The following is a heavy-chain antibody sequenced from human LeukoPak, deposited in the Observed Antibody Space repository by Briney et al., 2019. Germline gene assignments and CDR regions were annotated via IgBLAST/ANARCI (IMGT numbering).Heavy chain of an antibody. CDR2: ISWNSGSI. Sequence: GGSLRLSCAASGFTFSSYAMHWVRQAPGKGLEWVSGISWNSGSIGYADSVKGRFTISRDNAKNSLYLQMNSLRAEDTALYYCAKANYYDSSGPIDYWGQGTLVTVSS. V-gene: IGHV3-9*01. CDR1: GFTFSSYA. CDR3: AKANYYDSSGPIDY. J-gene: IGHJ4*02. D-gene: IGHD3-22*01.